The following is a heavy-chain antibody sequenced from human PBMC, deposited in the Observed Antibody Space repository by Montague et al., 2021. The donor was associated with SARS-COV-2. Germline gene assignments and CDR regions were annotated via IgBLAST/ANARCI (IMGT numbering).Heavy chain of an antibody. D-gene: IGHD2-21*01. CDR3: ARRHIVASNRAFDY. CDR2: IYHSGTT. J-gene: IGHJ4*02. V-gene: IGHV4-38-2*02. CDR1: GDSITNNYY. Sequence: SETLSLTCTVSGDSITNNYYWGWIRQPPGKGLEWIGTIYHSGTTYYNPSLKSRVTISVDTFNNQFSLKLTSVTAADTAVYYCARRHIVASNRAFDYWGQGTLVTVSS.